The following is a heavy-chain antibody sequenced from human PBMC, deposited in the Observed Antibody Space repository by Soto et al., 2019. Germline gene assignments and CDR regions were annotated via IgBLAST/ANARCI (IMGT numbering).Heavy chain of an antibody. Sequence: ASVKVSCKASGYTFTSYGISWVRQAPGQGLEWMGWISAYNGNTNYAQKLQGRVTMTTDTSTSTAYMELRSLRSDDTAVYYCARKSGDLTAKGWFDPWGQGTLVTVSS. CDR1: GYTFTSYG. CDR3: ARKSGDLTAKGWFDP. V-gene: IGHV1-18*01. CDR2: ISAYNGNT. J-gene: IGHJ5*02. D-gene: IGHD4-17*01.